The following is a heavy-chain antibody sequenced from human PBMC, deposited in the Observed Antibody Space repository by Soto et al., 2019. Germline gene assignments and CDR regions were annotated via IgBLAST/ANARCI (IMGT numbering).Heavy chain of an antibody. CDR2: IYYSGST. D-gene: IGHD5-12*01. CDR3: ARHDGGYDFDY. V-gene: IGHV4-59*08. CDR1: GGSISSYY. Sequence: SETLSLTCTVSGGSISSYYWSWIRQPPGKGLEWIGYIYYSGSTNYNPSLKSRVTISVDTSKNQFSLKLSSVTAADTAVYYCARHDGGYDFDYWGQGTLVTVSS. J-gene: IGHJ4*02.